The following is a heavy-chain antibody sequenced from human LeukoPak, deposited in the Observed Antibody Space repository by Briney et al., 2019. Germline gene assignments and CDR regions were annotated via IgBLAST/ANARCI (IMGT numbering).Heavy chain of an antibody. CDR1: GFTFDDYV. D-gene: IGHD2-15*01. CDR2: IKSKTDGGTT. J-gene: IGHJ4*02. CDR3: TTDPYCSGGSCYFH. Sequence: GGSLRLSCAASGFTFDDYVMNWVRQAPGKGLEWVGRIKSKTDGGTTDYAAPVKGRFTISRDDSKNTLYLQMNSLKTEDTAVYYCTTDPYCSGGSCYFHWGQGTLVTVSS. V-gene: IGHV3-15*07.